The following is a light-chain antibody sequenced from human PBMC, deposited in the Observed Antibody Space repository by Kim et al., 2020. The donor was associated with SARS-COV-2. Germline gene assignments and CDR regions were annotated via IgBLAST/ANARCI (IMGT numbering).Light chain of an antibody. CDR1: KLGDKY. J-gene: IGLJ1*01. V-gene: IGLV3-1*01. CDR2: QNT. Sequence: SYELTQPPSVSVSPGQTASITCSGDKLGDKYACWYQQKPGQSPELVIYQNTKRPSGIPERFSGSNSGNTATLTISGTQAMDEADYYCQAWDSSTYYVFGTGTKVTVL. CDR3: QAWDSSTYYV.